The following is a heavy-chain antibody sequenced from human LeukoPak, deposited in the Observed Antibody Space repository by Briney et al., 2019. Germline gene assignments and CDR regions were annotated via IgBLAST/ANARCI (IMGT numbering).Heavy chain of an antibody. D-gene: IGHD6-13*01. CDR3: ARRGYSSSWYQRLGYYMDV. J-gene: IGHJ6*03. Sequence: SETLSLTCTVSGYSISSGYYWGWIRQPPGKGLEWIGSIYHSGSTYYNPSLKSRVTISVDTSKNQFSLKLSSVTAADTAVYYCARRGYSSSWYQRLGYYMDVWGKGTTVTVSS. CDR2: IYHSGST. CDR1: GYSISSGYY. V-gene: IGHV4-38-2*02.